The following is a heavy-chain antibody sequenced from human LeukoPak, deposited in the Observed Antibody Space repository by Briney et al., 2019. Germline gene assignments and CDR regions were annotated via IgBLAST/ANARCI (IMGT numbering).Heavy chain of an antibody. D-gene: IGHD5-12*01. J-gene: IGHJ4*02. Sequence: GGSLRLSCAASGFTFSRYAMSWVRQAPGKGLEWVSAISGSGGSTYYADSVKGRFTISRDNSKNTLYLQMNSLRAEDTAVYYCAKGPGIVATINCFDYWGQGTLVTVSS. V-gene: IGHV3-23*01. CDR2: ISGSGGST. CDR3: AKGPGIVATINCFDY. CDR1: GFTFSRYA.